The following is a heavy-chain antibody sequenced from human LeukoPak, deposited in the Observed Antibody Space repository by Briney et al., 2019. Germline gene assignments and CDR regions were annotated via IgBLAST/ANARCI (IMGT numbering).Heavy chain of an antibody. V-gene: IGHV4-59*12. J-gene: IGHJ5*02. CDR1: NGSISNYY. Sequence: SETLSLTCTVSNGSISNYYWSWIRQTTGKGLEWIGFIYYSGSTNYNPSLKSRVTMSVDTSKNQFSLKLSSVTASDTAVYYCAREGTAGTNLNWFDPWGQGTLVTVSS. D-gene: IGHD1-1*01. CDR2: IYYSGST. CDR3: AREGTAGTNLNWFDP.